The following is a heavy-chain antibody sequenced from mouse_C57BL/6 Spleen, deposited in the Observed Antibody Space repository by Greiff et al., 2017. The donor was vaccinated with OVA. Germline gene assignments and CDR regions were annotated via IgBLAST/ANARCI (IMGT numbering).Heavy chain of an antibody. CDR1: GYTFTDYY. Sequence: QVQLQQSGAELVRPGASVKLSCKASGYTFTDYYINWVKQRPGQGLEWIARIYPGSGNTYYNEKFKGKATLTAEKSSSTAYMQLSSLTSEDSAVYFCARSTITTVVAHFGYWGQGTTLTVSS. J-gene: IGHJ2*01. CDR3: ARSTITTVVAHFGY. V-gene: IGHV1-76*01. D-gene: IGHD1-1*01. CDR2: IYPGSGNT.